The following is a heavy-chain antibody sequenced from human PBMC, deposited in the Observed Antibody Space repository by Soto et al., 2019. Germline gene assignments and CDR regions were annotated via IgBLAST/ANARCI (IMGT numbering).Heavy chain of an antibody. CDR1: GGSFSGYY. CDR3: ARGGITMIVVVRPWFDY. CDR2: INHSGST. J-gene: IGHJ4*02. Sequence: SETHSLTCAVYGGSFSGYYWSWIRQPPGKGLEWIGEINHSGSTNYNPSLKSRVTISVDTSKNQFSLKLSSVTAADTAVYYCARGGITMIVVVRPWFDYWGQGTLVTVSS. V-gene: IGHV4-34*01. D-gene: IGHD3-22*01.